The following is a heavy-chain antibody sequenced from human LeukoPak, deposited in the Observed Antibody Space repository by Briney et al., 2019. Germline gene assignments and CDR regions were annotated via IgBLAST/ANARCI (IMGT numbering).Heavy chain of an antibody. CDR1: GGSISSNNW. CDR2: IYHSGSP. CDR3: ARVNINNWHSCDY. Sequence: SETLSLTCAVSGGSISSNNWWGWVRQPPGKGPEWIGEIYHSGSPNYNPSLKSRVTISVDKSRNHFSLNLSSVAAADTAVYYCARVNINNWHSCDYWGQGTLVTVSS. V-gene: IGHV4-4*02. D-gene: IGHD1-1*01. J-gene: IGHJ4*02.